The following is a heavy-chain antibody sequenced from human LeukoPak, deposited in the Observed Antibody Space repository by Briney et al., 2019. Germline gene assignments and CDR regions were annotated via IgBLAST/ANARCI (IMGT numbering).Heavy chain of an antibody. Sequence: ASVKVSCKASGYTFTGYYMHWVRQAPGQGLEWMGWINPNSGGTNYAQKFQGRVTMTRDMSTSTVYMELSSLRSEDTAVYYCARGGNVVFGVVTVRGPFDYWGQGTLVTVSS. J-gene: IGHJ4*02. CDR2: INPNSGGT. D-gene: IGHD3-3*01. V-gene: IGHV1-2*02. CDR3: ARGGNVVFGVVTVRGPFDY. CDR1: GYTFTGYY.